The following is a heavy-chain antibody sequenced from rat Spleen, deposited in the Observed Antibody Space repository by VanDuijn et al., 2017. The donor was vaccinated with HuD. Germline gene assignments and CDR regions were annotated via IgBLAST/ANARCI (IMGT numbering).Heavy chain of an antibody. D-gene: IGHD1-11*01. V-gene: IGHV5-7*01. CDR1: GFTFSDYY. J-gene: IGHJ2*01. Sequence: EVQLVESGGGLVQPGRSMKLSCAASGFTFSDYYMAWVRQAPKKGLEWVATISYDGSSTYYRDSVKGRFTISRDNAKSTLYLQMDSLRSEDTATYYCARQANYGGYGLYFDYWGQGVMVTVSS. CDR2: ISYDGSST. CDR3: ARQANYGGYGLYFDY.